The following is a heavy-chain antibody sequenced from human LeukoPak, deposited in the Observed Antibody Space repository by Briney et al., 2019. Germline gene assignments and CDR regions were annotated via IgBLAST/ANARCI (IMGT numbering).Heavy chain of an antibody. V-gene: IGHV5-51*01. J-gene: IGHJ3*02. CDR3: ARGKGFGSGSYYNSAFDI. CDR1: GYSFTSYW. Sequence: GESLKISCKGSGYSFTSYWIGWVRQMPGKGLEWMGIIYPGDSDTRYSPSFQGRVTISADKSISTAYLQWSSLKASDTAMYYCARGKGFGSGSYYNSAFDIWGQGTMVTVSS. D-gene: IGHD3-10*01. CDR2: IYPGDSDT.